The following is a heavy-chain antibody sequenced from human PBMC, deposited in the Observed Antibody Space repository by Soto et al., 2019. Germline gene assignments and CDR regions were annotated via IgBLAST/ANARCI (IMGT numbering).Heavy chain of an antibody. J-gene: IGHJ4*02. CDR3: ARDGDNLNDFDY. Sequence: EVQLVESGGGLVQPGGSLRLSCAASGFTFRTYWMNWVRQAPGKGLEWVANIKEDGSKKNFVDSVKGRFTISRDNAKNLLYLQMNSLRADDTAVYYCARDGDNLNDFDYWGQGTLVTVPS. CDR2: IKEDGSKK. V-gene: IGHV3-7*01. CDR1: GFTFRTYW. D-gene: IGHD1-20*01.